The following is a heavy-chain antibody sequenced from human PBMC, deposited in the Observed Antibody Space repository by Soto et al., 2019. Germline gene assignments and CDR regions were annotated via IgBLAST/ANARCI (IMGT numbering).Heavy chain of an antibody. V-gene: IGHV3-48*01. D-gene: IGHD3-10*01. CDR3: ASRGGLVRGNYYGMDV. J-gene: IGHJ6*02. CDR2: ISSSSTTI. CDR1: GFTFSSYS. Sequence: GGSLRLSCAASGFTFSSYSMNWVRQAPGKGLEWISYISSSSTTIYYADSVKGRFTISRDNAENSLHLQMNSLRAEDTAVYYCASRGGLVRGNYYGMDVWGQGT.